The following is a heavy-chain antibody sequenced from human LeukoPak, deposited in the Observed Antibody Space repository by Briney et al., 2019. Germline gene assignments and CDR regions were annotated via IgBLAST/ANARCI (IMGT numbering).Heavy chain of an antibody. D-gene: IGHD1-26*01. CDR2: INPNSGGT. J-gene: IGHJ4*02. CDR3: ARSFIVGATSGYYFKY. V-gene: IGHV1-2*02. Sequence: ASVKVSCKASGYTFTGYYMHWVRQAPGQGLEWMGWINPNSGGTNYAQKFQGRVTMTRDTSISTAYMELSRLRSDDTAVYYCARSFIVGATSGYYFKYWGQGTLVTVSS. CDR1: GYTFTGYY.